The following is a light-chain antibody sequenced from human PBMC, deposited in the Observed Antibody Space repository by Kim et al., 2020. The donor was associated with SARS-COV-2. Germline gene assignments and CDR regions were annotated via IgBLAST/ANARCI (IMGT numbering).Light chain of an antibody. CDR1: QSVSSNY. V-gene: IGKV3-20*01. CDR3: QHYGTSLWT. J-gene: IGKJ1*01. Sequence: LSPGERATLSCRASQSVSSNYLLWYQQKPGQAPRLLIFGASSRATDIPDRFSGSGSGTDFTLTISKLEPEDFAVYYCQHYGTSLWTFGPGTKVDIK. CDR2: GAS.